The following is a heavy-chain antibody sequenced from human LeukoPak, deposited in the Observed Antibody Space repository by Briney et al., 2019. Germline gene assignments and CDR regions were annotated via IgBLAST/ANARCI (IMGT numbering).Heavy chain of an antibody. D-gene: IGHD1-26*01. CDR1: GYTFTGYY. V-gene: IGHV1-2*02. CDR3: ARGTIGSYSSVHD. CDR2: INPKSGGI. J-gene: IGHJ1*01. Sequence: ASVKVSCKTSGYTFTGYYIHWVRQAPGQGLEWVGWINPKSGGIDYAQRLQGRVTMTTDTSIATAYMELSRLTPDDTAVYFCARGTIGSYSSVHDWGQGTLVTVSS.